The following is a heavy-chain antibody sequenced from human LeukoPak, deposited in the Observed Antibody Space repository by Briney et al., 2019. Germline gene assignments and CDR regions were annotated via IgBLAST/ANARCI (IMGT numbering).Heavy chain of an antibody. CDR3: AREASPPGLQSYNWFDP. Sequence: GGSLRLSCAASGFTFSDYYMSWIRQAPGKGLEWVSYISSSGSTIYYADSVKGRFTISRDNAKNSLYLQMNSLRAEDTAVYYCAREASPPGLQSYNWFDPWGQGTLVTVSS. CDR2: ISSSGSTI. CDR1: GFTFSDYY. V-gene: IGHV3-11*04. J-gene: IGHJ5*02. D-gene: IGHD3-16*01.